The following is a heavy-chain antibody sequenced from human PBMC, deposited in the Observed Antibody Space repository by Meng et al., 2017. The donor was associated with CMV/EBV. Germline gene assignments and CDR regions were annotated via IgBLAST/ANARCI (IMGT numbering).Heavy chain of an antibody. CDR3: AATQPGYRHYYYGMDV. V-gene: IGHV4-39*07. Sequence: GSLRLSCTVSGGSISSSSYYWGWIRQPPGKGLEWIRSIYYSGSTYYNPSLKSRVTISVDTSKNQFSLKLSSVTAADTAVYYCAATQPGYRHYYYGMDVWGQGTTVTVSS. J-gene: IGHJ6*02. CDR2: IYYSGST. D-gene: IGHD5-12*01. CDR1: GGSISSSSYY.